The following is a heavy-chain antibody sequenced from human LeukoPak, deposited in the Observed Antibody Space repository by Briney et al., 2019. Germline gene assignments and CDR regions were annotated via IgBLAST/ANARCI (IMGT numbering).Heavy chain of an antibody. CDR1: GFTVSRNY. D-gene: IGHD3-3*01. CDR2: IYSGGST. CDR3: AAYDFWSGSSAGIDY. Sequence: PGGSLRLSCAASGFTVSRNYMSWVRQAPGKGLEWVSLIYSGGSTYYADSVKGRFTISRDNSKNTLYLQMNSLRAEDTAVYYCAAYDFWSGSSAGIDYWGQGTLVTVSS. J-gene: IGHJ4*02. V-gene: IGHV3-53*01.